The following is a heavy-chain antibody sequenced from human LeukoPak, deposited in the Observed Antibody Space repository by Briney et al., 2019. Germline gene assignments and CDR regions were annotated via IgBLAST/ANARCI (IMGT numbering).Heavy chain of an antibody. CDR3: ARGDYVWGSYRSFDY. V-gene: IGHV1-2*02. CDR2: INPNSGGT. J-gene: IGHJ4*02. CDR1: GYTFTDHY. Sequence: ASVKVSCKASGYTFTDHYMHWVRQAPGQGLEWMGWINPNSGGTNYAQKFQGRVTMTRDTSISTAYMELSRLRSDDTAVYYCARGDYVWGSYRSFDYWGQGTLVTVSS. D-gene: IGHD3-16*02.